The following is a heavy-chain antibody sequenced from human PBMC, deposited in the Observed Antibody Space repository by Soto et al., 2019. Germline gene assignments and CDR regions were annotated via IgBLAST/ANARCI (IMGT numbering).Heavy chain of an antibody. CDR1: GYTFTSYG. CDR3: ARGDADVDTAMATAPTDY. D-gene: IGHD5-18*01. J-gene: IGHJ4*02. Sequence: ASVKVSCKASGYTFTSYGISWVRQAPGQGLEWMGWISAYNGNTNYAQKLQGRVTMTTDTSTSTAYMELRSLRSDDTAVHYCARGDADVDTAMATAPTDYWGQGTLVTVSS. CDR2: ISAYNGNT. V-gene: IGHV1-18*01.